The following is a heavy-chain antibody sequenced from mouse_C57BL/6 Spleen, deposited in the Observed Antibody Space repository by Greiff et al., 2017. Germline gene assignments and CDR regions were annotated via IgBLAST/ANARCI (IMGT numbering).Heavy chain of an antibody. Sequence: VQLQQPGAELVRPGTSVKLSCKASGYTFTSYWMHWVKQRPGQGLEWIGVIDPSDSYTNYNQKLKGKATLTVDTSSSTAYMQLSSLTSEDSAVYYCASLLSGYYAMDYWGQGTSVTVSS. D-gene: IGHD2-10*01. CDR3: ASLLSGYYAMDY. CDR1: GYTFTSYW. J-gene: IGHJ4*01. V-gene: IGHV1-59*01. CDR2: IDPSDSYT.